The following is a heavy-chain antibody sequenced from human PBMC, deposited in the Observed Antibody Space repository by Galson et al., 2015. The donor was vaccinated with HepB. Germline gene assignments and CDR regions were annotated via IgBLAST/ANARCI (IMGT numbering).Heavy chain of an antibody. Sequence: LRLSCAASGFTFSPYTLHWVRQAPGKGLEWVAVISNDGSNKYYADPVKGRFTISRDNSKNTLYVQMRSLRAEDTAVYYCARGGSTYYYGSGAYYKFDSWGQGTLVAVSS. CDR3: ARGGSTYYYGSGAYYKFDS. D-gene: IGHD3-10*01. J-gene: IGHJ4*02. CDR1: GFTFSPYT. V-gene: IGHV3-30-3*01. CDR2: ISNDGSNK.